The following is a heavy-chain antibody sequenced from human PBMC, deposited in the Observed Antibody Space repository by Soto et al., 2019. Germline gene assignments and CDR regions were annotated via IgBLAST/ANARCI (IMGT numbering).Heavy chain of an antibody. V-gene: IGHV4-4*07. CDR2: IYASGRT. D-gene: IGHD3-9*01. J-gene: IGHJ2*01. CDR1: GVSITPYF. Sequence: SETRSLTCTVSGVSITPYFWSWIRQPAGEAPEWLGHIYASGRTTYNPSLKSRVTMFVSQTQVSLRLTSVTAADTAVYYCARHFDVDPSLDHYYFDLWGRGALVTVSS. CDR3: ARHFDVDPSLDHYYFDL.